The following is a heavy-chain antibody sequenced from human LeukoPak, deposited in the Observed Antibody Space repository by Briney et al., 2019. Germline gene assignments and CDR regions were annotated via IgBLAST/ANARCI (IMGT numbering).Heavy chain of an antibody. CDR1: GGSTSSNKYY. CDR3: ATPYSGGYQGLDI. D-gene: IGHD1-26*01. Sequence: SETLSLTCTVSGGSTSSNKYYWGWIRQPPGKGLEWIGSIYYSGSTYYNPTLKSRVTIFVDTSKNQFSLKLSSVTAADTAVYYCATPYSGGYQGLDIWGQGTMVTVSS. J-gene: IGHJ3*02. CDR2: IYYSGST. V-gene: IGHV4-39*01.